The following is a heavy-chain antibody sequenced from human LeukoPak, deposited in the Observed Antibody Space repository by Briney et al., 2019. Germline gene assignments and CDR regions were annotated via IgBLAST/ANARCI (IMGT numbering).Heavy chain of an antibody. V-gene: IGHV3-48*04. CDR1: GFTFSTYS. CDR2: ISSGSGTI. J-gene: IGHJ4*02. Sequence: TGGSLRLPCAASGFTFSTYSMNWVRQAPGKGLEWVSYISSGSGTIYYADSVKGRFTISRDNAKNSLYLQMNSLRAEDTAVYYCARERSFDYWGQGTLVTVSS. CDR3: ARERSFDY.